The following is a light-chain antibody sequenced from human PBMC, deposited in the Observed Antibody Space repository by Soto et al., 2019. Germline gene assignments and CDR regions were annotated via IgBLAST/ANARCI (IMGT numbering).Light chain of an antibody. Sequence: DIQLTQSPSSLSASVGDRVTITCRESQGISSYLNFYRQKPGKTPKFLIYSASILQSGVPSRFSGSGSGTDFTLTISSLQPEDVATYYCLQTYNLPRTFGQGTKVDI. CDR3: LQTYNLPRT. CDR1: QGISSY. CDR2: SAS. J-gene: IGKJ1*01. V-gene: IGKV1-27*01.